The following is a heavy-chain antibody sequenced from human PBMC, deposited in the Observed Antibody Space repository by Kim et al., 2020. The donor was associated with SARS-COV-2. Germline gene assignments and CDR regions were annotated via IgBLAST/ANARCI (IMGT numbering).Heavy chain of an antibody. D-gene: IGHD2-2*01. CDR1: GGTFSSYA. J-gene: IGHJ6*02. V-gene: IGHV1-69*13. Sequence: SVKVSCKASGGTFSSYAISWVRQAPGQGLEWMGGIIPIFGTANYAQKFQGRVTITADESTSTAYMELSSLRSEDTAVYYCARDCKDIVVVPAAFYYYGMDVWGQGTTVTVSS. CDR2: IIPIFGTA. CDR3: ARDCKDIVVVPAAFYYYGMDV.